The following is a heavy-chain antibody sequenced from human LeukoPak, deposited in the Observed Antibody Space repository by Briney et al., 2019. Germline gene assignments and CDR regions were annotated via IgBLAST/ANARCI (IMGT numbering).Heavy chain of an antibody. CDR2: IYSGGPT. CDR3: AREYSSSSRYFDY. Sequence: GGSLRLSCTASGFTVSSNYMSWVRQAPGKGLEWVSVIYSGGPTYYADSVKGRFTVSRDTSRNTLYLQMNSLRAEDTAVYYCAREYSSSSRYFDYWGQGALVTVSS. V-gene: IGHV3-53*01. D-gene: IGHD6-6*01. CDR1: GFTVSSNY. J-gene: IGHJ4*02.